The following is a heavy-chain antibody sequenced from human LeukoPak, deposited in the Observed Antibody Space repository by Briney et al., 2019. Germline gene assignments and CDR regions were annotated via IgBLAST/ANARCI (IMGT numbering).Heavy chain of an antibody. D-gene: IGHD3-10*01. J-gene: IGHJ5*02. CDR2: INHSGST. CDR3: ARVAPYGSGSYQNWFDP. CDR1: GGSFSGYY. V-gene: IGHV4-34*01. Sequence: SETLSLTCAVYGGSFSGYYWSWLRQPPGKGLEWIGEINHSGSTNYNPSLKSRVTISVDTSKNQFSLKLSSVTAADTAVYYCARVAPYGSGSYQNWFDPWGQGTLVTVSS.